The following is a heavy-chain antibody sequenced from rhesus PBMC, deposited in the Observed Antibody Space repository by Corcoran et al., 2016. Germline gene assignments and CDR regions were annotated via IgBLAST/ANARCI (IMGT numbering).Heavy chain of an antibody. CDR1: GGSISSNY. V-gene: IGHV4-160*01. CDR3: AREVTYGSLFDY. J-gene: IGHJ4*01. CDR2: IYGNSGGT. D-gene: IGHD4-4*01. Sequence: QVQLQESGPGLVKPSETLSLTCAVSGGSISSNYWSWIRQPPGKGLEWIGYIYGNSGGTYYNPSLKSRVTISTDTSKNQFSLKLSSVTAADTAVYYCAREVTYGSLFDYWGQGVLVTVSS.